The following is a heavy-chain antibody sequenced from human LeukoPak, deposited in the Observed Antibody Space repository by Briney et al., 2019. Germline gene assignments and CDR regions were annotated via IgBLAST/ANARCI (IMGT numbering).Heavy chain of an antibody. CDR3: ASGYGVKSDFDY. CDR2: IYYNGSS. Sequence: SETLSLTCTIFSGSISVYYWNWIRQPPGKGLEWIGYIYYNGSSNYNPSLKSRVTISLDTSKSQFSLELTSVTAADTAVYYCASGYGVKSDFDYWGQGTLVTVSS. CDR1: SGSISVYY. V-gene: IGHV4-59*01. J-gene: IGHJ4*02. D-gene: IGHD4-23*01.